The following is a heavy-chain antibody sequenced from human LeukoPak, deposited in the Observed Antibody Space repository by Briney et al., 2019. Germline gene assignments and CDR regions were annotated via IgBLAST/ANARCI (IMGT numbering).Heavy chain of an antibody. Sequence: GGSLRLSCAAPGFSFSNYGMNLVRQAPGKGLEGVSGISRSCDTTYYAAPVKGRFTISRDNSENTLLLQMASLRADDTAVYFCARNRPAGYDYDYGFELQHWGQGTLVTVSS. D-gene: IGHD4/OR15-4a*01. J-gene: IGHJ1*01. CDR2: ISRSCDTT. CDR1: GFSFSNYG. V-gene: IGHV3-23*01. CDR3: ARNRPAGYDYDYGFELQH.